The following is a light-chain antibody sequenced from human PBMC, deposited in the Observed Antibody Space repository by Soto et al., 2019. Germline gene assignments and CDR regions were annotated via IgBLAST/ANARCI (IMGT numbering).Light chain of an antibody. CDR1: SGSVSTSYY. V-gene: IGLV8-61*01. Sequence: QTVVTQEPSFSVSPGGTVTLTCGLSSGSVSTSYYPSWYQQTPGQAPRTLIYSTNTRSSGVPDRFSGSILGNKAALTITGXXXXXXXXYYCVLYMGSGTWVFGGGTKLTVL. J-gene: IGLJ3*02. CDR2: STN. CDR3: VLYMGSGTWV.